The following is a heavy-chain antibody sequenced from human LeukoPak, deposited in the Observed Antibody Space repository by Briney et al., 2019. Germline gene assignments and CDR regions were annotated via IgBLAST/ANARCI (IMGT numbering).Heavy chain of an antibody. CDR1: GSSLSGLS. CDR3: VTGDHSPYYFHY. CDR2: FHPENDEI. J-gene: IGHJ4*02. D-gene: IGHD1-26*01. Sequence: GASVKVSCTVSGSSLSGLSMHWVRHSPPKGLEWLGGFHPENDEIIYAQNFQGRVTMTEDTSTDTAYMELRSLRSEDTDVYYCVTGDHSPYYFHYWGQGTLVTVSS. V-gene: IGHV1-24*01.